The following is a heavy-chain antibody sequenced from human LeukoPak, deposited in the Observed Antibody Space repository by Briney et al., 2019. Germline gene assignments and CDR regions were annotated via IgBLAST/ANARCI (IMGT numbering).Heavy chain of an antibody. D-gene: IGHD2-15*01. Sequence: GGSLRLSCAASGFTFSSYAMSWVRQAPGKGLEWVSAISGSGGSTYYADSVKGRFTISRDNSKNTLYLQMNSLRAEDTAVYYCAKAGYCSGGSCPHYYYHGMDVWGQGTTVTVPS. CDR2: ISGSGGST. CDR3: AKAGYCSGGSCPHYYYHGMDV. J-gene: IGHJ6*02. CDR1: GFTFSSYA. V-gene: IGHV3-23*01.